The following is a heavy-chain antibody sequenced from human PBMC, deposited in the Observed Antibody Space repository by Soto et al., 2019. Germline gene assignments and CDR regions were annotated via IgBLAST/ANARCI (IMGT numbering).Heavy chain of an antibody. CDR2: ISGGGGTT. CDR3: AKDQAAGGTISRYFQD. V-gene: IGHV3-23*01. J-gene: IGHJ1*01. Sequence: GGSLRLSCEASGFTFSSYAMSWVRQAPGKGLEWVSGISGGGGTTYYADSVKGRFTISRDNSKSTLYLQVNSLRAEDTAVYYCAKDQAAGGTISRYFQDWGQGTLVTVSS. CDR1: GFTFSSYA. D-gene: IGHD6-13*01.